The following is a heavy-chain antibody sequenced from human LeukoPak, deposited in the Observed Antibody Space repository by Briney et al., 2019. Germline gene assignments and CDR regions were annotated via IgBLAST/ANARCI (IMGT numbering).Heavy chain of an antibody. D-gene: IGHD1-26*01. CDR1: GYTFTSYD. J-gene: IGHJ3*02. Sequence: ASVKLSCKASGYTFTSYDMHWVRHPPGQGLEWMGVINPSGGSTSYAQKFQGRVTMTRDTSTSTVYMALSSLRSEDTAVYYCARVVTRDPELIDAFDIWGQGTMVTVSS. V-gene: IGHV1-46*01. CDR2: INPSGGST. CDR3: ARVVTRDPELIDAFDI.